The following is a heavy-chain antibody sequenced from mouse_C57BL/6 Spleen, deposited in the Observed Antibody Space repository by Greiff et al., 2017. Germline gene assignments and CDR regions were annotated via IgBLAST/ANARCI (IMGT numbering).Heavy chain of an antibody. CDR1: GYSFTGYY. CDR2: INPSTGGT. Sequence: VQLKQSGPELVKPGASVKISCKASGYSFTGYYMNWVKQSPEKSLEWIGEINPSTGGTTYNQKFKAKATLTVDKSSSTAYMQLKSLTSEDSAVYYCARRGLYSNSYYCDYWGQGTTLTVSS. J-gene: IGHJ2*01. D-gene: IGHD2-5*01. CDR3: ARRGLYSNSYYCDY. V-gene: IGHV1-42*01.